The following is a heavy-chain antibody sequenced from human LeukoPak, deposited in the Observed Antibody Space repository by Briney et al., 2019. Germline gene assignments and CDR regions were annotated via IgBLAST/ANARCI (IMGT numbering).Heavy chain of an antibody. CDR1: GASISSYY. D-gene: IGHD2-21*02. V-gene: IGHV4-4*07. CDR2: IYTSGST. J-gene: IGHJ3*02. CDR3: TRDNGGDWYAFDI. Sequence: PETLSLTCSVSGASISSYYWSWIRQPAGKGLEWIGRIYTSGSTNYNPSLKSRVTMSVDTSKNQFSLKLTSVNAADTALYYCTRDNGGDWYAFDIWGQGTVVTVSS.